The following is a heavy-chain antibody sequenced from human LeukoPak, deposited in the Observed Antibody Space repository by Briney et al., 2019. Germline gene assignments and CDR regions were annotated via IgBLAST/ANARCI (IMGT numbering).Heavy chain of an antibody. Sequence: PSETLSLTCTVSGGSISSYYWSWIRQPPGKGLEWIGHIYYSGSTKYNPSLKSRVTISVDTSKNQFSLKLSSVTAADTAVYYCARSYDSSGYYYYALDIWGQGTMVTVSS. CDR3: ARSYDSSGYYYYALDI. CDR2: IYYSGST. V-gene: IGHV4-59*01. CDR1: GGSISSYY. J-gene: IGHJ3*02. D-gene: IGHD3-22*01.